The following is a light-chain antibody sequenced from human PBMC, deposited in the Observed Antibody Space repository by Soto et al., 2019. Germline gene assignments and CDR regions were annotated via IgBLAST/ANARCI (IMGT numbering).Light chain of an antibody. J-gene: IGLJ1*01. CDR3: CSFAGRSPPTSV. CDR2: EVT. CDR1: TSDVGTYNL. Sequence: QSALTQPASVSGSPGQSITISCTGTTSDVGTYNLVSWYQHHPGKAPQLIIFEVTKRPSGVSDRFSGSKSGNTASLTISGLLGEDEADYYCCSFAGRSPPTSVFGTGNKLTVL. V-gene: IGLV2-23*02.